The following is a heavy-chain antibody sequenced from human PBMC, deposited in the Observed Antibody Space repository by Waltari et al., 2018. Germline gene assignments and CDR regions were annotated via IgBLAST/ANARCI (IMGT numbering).Heavy chain of an antibody. V-gene: IGHV4-39*01. CDR2: ISHSGAT. Sequence: QVQLQESGPGLVKPSETLSLTCSVSGGSLTTPKFYWGWNRQPPGQALGWIGTISHSGATYTFPSHQSRVTLSRDTSKNQFSLTLGSVTASDTAVYYCAAYIGASVGTAAFDVWGQGTMVTVSS. CDR1: GGSLTTPKFY. J-gene: IGHJ3*01. CDR3: AAYIGASVGTAAFDV. D-gene: IGHD5-12*01.